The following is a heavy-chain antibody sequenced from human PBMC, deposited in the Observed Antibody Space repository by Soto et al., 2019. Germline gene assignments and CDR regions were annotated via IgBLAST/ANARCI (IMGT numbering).Heavy chain of an antibody. CDR1: GFTFSSCS. CDR3: AKYCSSDVCFDY. D-gene: IGHD2-8*01. Sequence: EVQLVESGGGLVQPGGSVRLSCASSGFTFSSCSMNWVRQAPGKGLEWVSFISGSGDTKYYADSVKGRFTISRDNAKNSLYLQLSSLIDEDTSVYYCAKYCSSDVCFDYWGQVTLVTVSS. V-gene: IGHV3-48*02. CDR2: ISGSGDTK. J-gene: IGHJ4*02.